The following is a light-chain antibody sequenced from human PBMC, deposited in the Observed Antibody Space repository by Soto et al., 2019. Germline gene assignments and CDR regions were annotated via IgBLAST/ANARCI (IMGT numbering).Light chain of an antibody. Sequence: EIVLTQSPATLSLSPGERAALSCRASQGVGRFLAWYQQKPGQAPRLLIYDASNRATGIPARFTGSRSETAFTLAIDTLDPEDFSVYYCQQRGGWPLTFGGGTKVEIK. CDR2: DAS. CDR3: QQRGGWPLT. CDR1: QGVGRF. V-gene: IGKV3-11*01. J-gene: IGKJ4*01.